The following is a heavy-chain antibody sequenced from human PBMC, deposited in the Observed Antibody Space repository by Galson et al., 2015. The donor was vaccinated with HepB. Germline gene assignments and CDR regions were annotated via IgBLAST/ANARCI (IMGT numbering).Heavy chain of an antibody. CDR3: ASGGLTVKGFGESFLNWFDP. D-gene: IGHD3-10*01. J-gene: IGHJ5*02. V-gene: IGHV3-21*01. CDR1: GFKFSSYN. Sequence: SLRLSCAASGFKFSSYNMHWVRQAPGKGLEWVSYISSGSNIYYADSVRRRFTISRDHAKKLLFLQMNSLRVDDTAVYYCASGGLTVKGFGESFLNWFDPWGQGILVTVSS. CDR2: ISSGSNI.